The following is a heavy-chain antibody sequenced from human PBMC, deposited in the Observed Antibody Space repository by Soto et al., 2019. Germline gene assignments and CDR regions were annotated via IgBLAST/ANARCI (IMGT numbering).Heavy chain of an antibody. V-gene: IGHV1-3*05. D-gene: IGHD6-19*01. CDR3: ARVSGWYFLAY. J-gene: IGHJ4*02. Sequence: QVQLVQSGAEEKKPGASVKVSCKASGYTFTSYAMHWVRQAPGQRLEWMGWINAGNGNTKYSQKFQGRVTITRDTSASTVYMELSSLRSEDTAVYYWARVSGWYFLAYWGQGTLVTVSS. CDR2: INAGNGNT. CDR1: GYTFTSYA.